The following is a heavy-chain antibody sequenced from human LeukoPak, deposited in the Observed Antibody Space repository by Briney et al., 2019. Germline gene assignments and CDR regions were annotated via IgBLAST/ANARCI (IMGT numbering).Heavy chain of an antibody. CDR1: GGFISRYY. J-gene: IGHJ4*02. CDR3: ARAVGDLGNILTGYPYHFDY. D-gene: IGHD3-9*01. CDR2: IYYSGST. Sequence: SETLSLTCTVSGGFISRYYWSWIRQPPGKGLEWLGYIYYSGSTNYNPSLKSRVTISVDTSKNQFSLKLSSVTAADTAVYYCARAVGDLGNILTGYPYHFDYWGQGTLGTVSS. V-gene: IGHV4-59*01.